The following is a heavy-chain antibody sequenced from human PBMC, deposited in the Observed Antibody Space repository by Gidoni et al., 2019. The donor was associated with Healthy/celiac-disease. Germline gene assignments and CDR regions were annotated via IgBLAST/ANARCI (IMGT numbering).Heavy chain of an antibody. Sequence: QVQLVESGGGVVQPGRSLRISGAASGFTFSSYGMHWVRQAPGKGLGWVAVIWYDGSNKYYADSVKGRFTISRDNSKNTLYLQMNSLRAEDTAVYYCARASSSWYYFDYWGQGTLVTVS. CDR3: ARASSSWYYFDY. CDR1: GFTFSSYG. J-gene: IGHJ4*02. CDR2: IWYDGSNK. D-gene: IGHD6-13*01. V-gene: IGHV3-33*01.